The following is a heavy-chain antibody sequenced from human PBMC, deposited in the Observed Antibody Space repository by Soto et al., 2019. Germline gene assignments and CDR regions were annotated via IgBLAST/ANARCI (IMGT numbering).Heavy chain of an antibody. D-gene: IGHD6-6*01. CDR1: GGSIGNKY. V-gene: IGHV4-59*01. Sequence: QVQLEESGPGLVKPSETLSLTCTVSGGSIGNKYWSWIRQPPGKGLEWIGYISYTRRPNYNPSLTRRVTISIDTSMNQFSLKLSSVTVADTAVYYCARGGTYGSLMIRDRFDSWGQGTLVTVSS. CDR3: ARGGTYGSLMIRDRFDS. CDR2: ISYTRRP. J-gene: IGHJ5*01.